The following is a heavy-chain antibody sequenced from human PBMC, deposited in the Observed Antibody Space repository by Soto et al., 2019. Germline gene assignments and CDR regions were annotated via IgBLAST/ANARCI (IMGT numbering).Heavy chain of an antibody. Sequence: SVRFSCKASGGSFSSCGISWVRQAPGQGLEWVGVIIPIFVTSHYAQKFQGRVTITADESTNTAYMELSSLTSEDTAVYYCARSLDYHDYTGYSTVGVYFDYWGLGTLVTVSS. J-gene: IGHJ4*02. V-gene: IGHV1-69*13. CDR2: IIPIFVTS. CDR3: ARSLDYHDYTGYSTVGVYFDY. CDR1: GGSFSSCG. D-gene: IGHD3-22*01.